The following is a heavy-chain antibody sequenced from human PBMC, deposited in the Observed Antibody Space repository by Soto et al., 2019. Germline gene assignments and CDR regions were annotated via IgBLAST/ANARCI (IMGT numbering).Heavy chain of an antibody. D-gene: IGHD3-10*01. J-gene: IGHJ4*02. CDR2: MTPNSGNT. Sequence: ASVKVSCKASGYTFTYRYLHWVRQAPGQALEWMGWMTPNSGNTGYAQKFQGRVTMTRNTSISTAYMELSSLRSEDTAVYYCARGGVFFFAAPTNPFDYWGQGTLVTVSS. V-gene: IGHV1-8*02. CDR1: GYTFTYRY. CDR3: ARGGVFFFAAPTNPFDY.